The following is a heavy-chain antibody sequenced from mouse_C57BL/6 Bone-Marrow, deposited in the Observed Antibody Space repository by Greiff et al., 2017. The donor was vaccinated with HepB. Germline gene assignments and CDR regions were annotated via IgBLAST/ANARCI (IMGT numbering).Heavy chain of an antibody. CDR2: IWWDDVK. Sequence: QVTLKVSGPGILQPSQTLSLTCSFSGFSLSTFGMGVAWFRQPSGKGLEWLAHIWWDDVKYYNPALKSRLTIPKDTSKNQGFLKIANVDTADTATYCCARTYDYDVGAWFAYWGQGTLVTVSA. J-gene: IGHJ3*01. V-gene: IGHV8-8*01. CDR1: GFSLSTFGMG. D-gene: IGHD2-4*01. CDR3: ARTYDYDVGAWFAY.